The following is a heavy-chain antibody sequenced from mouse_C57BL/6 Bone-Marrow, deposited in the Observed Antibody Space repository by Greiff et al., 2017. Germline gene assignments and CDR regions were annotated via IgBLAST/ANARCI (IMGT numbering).Heavy chain of an antibody. CDR1: GYTFTDYE. CDR2: IDPETGGT. V-gene: IGHV1-15*01. Sequence: QVQLKQSGAELVRPGASVTLSCKASGYTFTDYEMHWVKQTPVHGLEWIGDIDPETGGTAYNQKFKGKAILTADKSSSTAYMERRSLTSEDSAVYYCTREAPITTVVAPYWGQGTLVTVSA. CDR3: TREAPITTVVAPY. D-gene: IGHD1-1*01. J-gene: IGHJ3*01.